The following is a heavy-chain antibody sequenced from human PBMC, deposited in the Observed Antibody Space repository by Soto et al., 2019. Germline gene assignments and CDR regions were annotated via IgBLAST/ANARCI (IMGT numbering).Heavy chain of an antibody. CDR1: GFTVSSNY. V-gene: IGHV3-53*01. D-gene: IGHD6-6*01. Sequence: EVQLVESGGGLIQPGGSLRLSCAASGFTVSSNYMSWVRQAPGKGLEWVSVTYSGGSTYYADSVKGRFTISRDNSKNTLYLQMNSPRAEDTAVYYCASPPYSSSSRDYYYYYGMDVWGQGTTVTVSS. CDR3: ASPPYSSSSRDYYYYYGMDV. CDR2: TYSGGST. J-gene: IGHJ6*02.